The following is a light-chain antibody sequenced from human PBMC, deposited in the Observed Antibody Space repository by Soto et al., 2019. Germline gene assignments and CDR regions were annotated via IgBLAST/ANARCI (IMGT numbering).Light chain of an antibody. Sequence: DIQMTQSPSSLSASVGDRVTITCRASQSISSYLNWYQQKPGKAPKLLIYAAASLQSGVPPRFSGSGSGTDLTLTISSLQPEDLATYYCQKSYSTPWTFGQGTKVEIK. CDR1: QSISSY. CDR3: QKSYSTPWT. V-gene: IGKV1-39*01. J-gene: IGKJ1*01. CDR2: AAA.